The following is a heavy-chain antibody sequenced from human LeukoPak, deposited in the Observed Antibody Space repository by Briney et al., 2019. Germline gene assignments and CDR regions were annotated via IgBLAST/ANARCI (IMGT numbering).Heavy chain of an antibody. D-gene: IGHD1-26*01. V-gene: IGHV6-1*01. CDR3: ARDENLVGATIFDY. Sequence: SPTLSLTCAISGDSVSSNSAAWNWIRQSPSRGLQWLGRTYYRSKCYNDYAISVKSRITINPDTSKNQFSLQLNSVTPEDTAVYYCARDENLVGATIFDYWGQGTLVTVSS. J-gene: IGHJ4*02. CDR1: GDSVSSNSAA. CDR2: TYYRSKCYN.